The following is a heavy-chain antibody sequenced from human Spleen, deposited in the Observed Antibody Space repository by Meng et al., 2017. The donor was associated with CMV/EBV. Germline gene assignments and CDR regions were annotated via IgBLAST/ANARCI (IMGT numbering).Heavy chain of an antibody. D-gene: IGHD3-3*01. Sequence: GDAWSWIRQAQGMGLEWIGEINDTGSTNYNPYLKSRVTISVDTSKNQFSLNLSSVTAADTAVYYCARLEPYDFWSGYRSSIWGGFDPWGQGTLVTVSS. CDR1: GDA. J-gene: IGHJ5*02. V-gene: IGHV4-34*01. CDR3: ARLEPYDFWSGYRSSIWGGFDP. CDR2: INDTGST.